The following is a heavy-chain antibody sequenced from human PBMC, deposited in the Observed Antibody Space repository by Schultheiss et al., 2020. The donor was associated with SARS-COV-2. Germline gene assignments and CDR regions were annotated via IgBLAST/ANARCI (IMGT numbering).Heavy chain of an antibody. CDR3: ARAPRQQLEHDAFDI. V-gene: IGHV1-69*13. D-gene: IGHD6-13*01. Sequence: SVKVSCKASGYTFTSYGISWVRQAPGQGLEWMGGIIPIFGTANYAQKFQGRVTITADESTSTAYMELSSLRAEDTAVYYCARAPRQQLEHDAFDIWGQGTMVTVSS. CDR1: GYTFTSYG. J-gene: IGHJ3*02. CDR2: IIPIFGTA.